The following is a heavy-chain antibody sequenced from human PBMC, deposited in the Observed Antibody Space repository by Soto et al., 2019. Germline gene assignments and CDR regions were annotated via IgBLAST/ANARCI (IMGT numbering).Heavy chain of an antibody. D-gene: IGHD2-15*01. CDR2: FIPLFGTA. V-gene: IGHV1-69*01. J-gene: IGHJ6*02. CDR3: ARGLTVYSSVLHYFYAMDV. CDR1: GGTFTSYA. Sequence: QVQLVQAGAEVRKPGSSVKVSCKVSGGTFTSYAISCLRQAPGQVLEWVGGFIPLFGTANYARDFEGRVTITADESTSTVYVELSSLRCEDTALFFCARGLTVYSSVLHYFYAMDVWGQGTTVTVSS.